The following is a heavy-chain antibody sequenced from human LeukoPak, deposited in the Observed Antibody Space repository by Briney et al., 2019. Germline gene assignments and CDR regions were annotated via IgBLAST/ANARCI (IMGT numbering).Heavy chain of an antibody. V-gene: IGHV3-49*04. CDR3: TREKTYSSSWYYYYYYDMDV. D-gene: IGHD6-13*01. J-gene: IGHJ6*02. CDR1: GFTFGDYA. Sequence: GGSLRLSCTASGFTFGDYAMSWVRQAPGKGLEWVGFIRSKAYGGTTEYAASVKGRFTISRDDSKSIAYLQMNSLKTEDTAVYYCTREKTYSSSWYYYYYYDMDVWGQGTTVTVSS. CDR2: IRSKAYGGTT.